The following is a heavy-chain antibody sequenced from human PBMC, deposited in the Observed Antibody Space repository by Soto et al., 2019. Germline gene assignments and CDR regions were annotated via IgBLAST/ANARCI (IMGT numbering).Heavy chain of an antibody. D-gene: IGHD6-19*01. CDR1: GYTFTSYG. J-gene: IGHJ4*02. CDR3: ARADRKIAVAGTPDY. CDR2: ISAYNGNT. Sequence: ASVKVSCKASGYTFTSYGISWVRQAPGQGLEWMGWISAYNGNTNYAQKLQGRVTMTTDTSTSTAYMELRSLRSDDTAVYYCARADRKIAVAGTPDYWGQGTLVTVSS. V-gene: IGHV1-18*01.